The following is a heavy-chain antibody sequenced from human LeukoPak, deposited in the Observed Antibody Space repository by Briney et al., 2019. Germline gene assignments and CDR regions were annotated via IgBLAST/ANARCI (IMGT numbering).Heavy chain of an antibody. Sequence: SETLSLTCTVSGGSISSGGYYWSWIRQHPGKGLEWIGNIYFSGSTYYNPSLKSRVAISVDTSKNQFSLKLSSVTAADAAVYYCARSLSFFTVAFDSWGQGTLVTVSS. D-gene: IGHD4-23*01. CDR2: IYFSGST. V-gene: IGHV4-31*03. J-gene: IGHJ4*02. CDR3: ARSLSFFTVAFDS. CDR1: GGSISSGGYY.